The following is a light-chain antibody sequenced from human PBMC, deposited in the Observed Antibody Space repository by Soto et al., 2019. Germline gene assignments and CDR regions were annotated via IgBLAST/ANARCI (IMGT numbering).Light chain of an antibody. J-gene: IGLJ3*02. CDR1: SSNIGSNY. CDR3: AAWDDSLSGMV. Sequence: QSVLTQPPSVSGTPGQRVTIYCSGSSSNIGSNYVYWYQQLPGTAPKLLIYSNNQRPSGVPDRFSGSKSGTSASLAISGLRSEDEADYYCAAWDDSLSGMVFGGGTKLTVL. V-gene: IGLV1-47*02. CDR2: SNN.